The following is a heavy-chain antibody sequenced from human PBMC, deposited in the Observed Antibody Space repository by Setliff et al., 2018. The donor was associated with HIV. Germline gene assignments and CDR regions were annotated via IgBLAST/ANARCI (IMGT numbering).Heavy chain of an antibody. D-gene: IGHD3-3*01. J-gene: IGHJ4*02. V-gene: IGHV4-59*01. CDR3: ARGYYNFWSGYPPLDY. CDR1: GGSISGYY. CDR2: IYYSGST. Sequence: SETLSLTCTVSGGSISGYYWSWIRQPPGKGLEWIGDIYYSGSTNYNPSLKSRVTISVDTSKNQFSLKLSSVTAADTAVYYCARGYYNFWSGYPPLDYWGQGTLVTLSS.